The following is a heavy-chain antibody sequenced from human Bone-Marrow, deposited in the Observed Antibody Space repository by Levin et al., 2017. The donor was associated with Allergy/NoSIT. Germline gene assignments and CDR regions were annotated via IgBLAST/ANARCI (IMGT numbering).Heavy chain of an antibody. CDR3: AKGAPGWYDFDY. CDR2: ISGSGGST. J-gene: IGHJ4*02. Sequence: GESLKISCAASGFTFSSYAMSWVRQAPGKGLEWVSAISGSGGSTYYADSVKGRFTISRDNSKNTLYLQMNSLRAEDTAVYYCAKGAPGWYDFDYWGQGTLVTVSS. CDR1: GFTFSSYA. V-gene: IGHV3-23*01. D-gene: IGHD6-19*01.